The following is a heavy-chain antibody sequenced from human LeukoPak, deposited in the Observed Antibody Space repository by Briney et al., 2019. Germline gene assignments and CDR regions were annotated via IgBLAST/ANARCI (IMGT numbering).Heavy chain of an antibody. CDR1: GFTFSSYE. CDR3: ASPSLGIAVAGLDY. CDR2: ISSSGSTI. D-gene: IGHD6-19*01. V-gene: IGHV3-48*03. Sequence: GGSLRLSCAASGFTFSSYEMNWVRQAPGKGLEWVSYISSSGSTIYYAHSVKGRFTISRDNAKNSLYLQMNSLRAEDTAVYYCASPSLGIAVAGLDYWGQGALLTVSS. J-gene: IGHJ4*02.